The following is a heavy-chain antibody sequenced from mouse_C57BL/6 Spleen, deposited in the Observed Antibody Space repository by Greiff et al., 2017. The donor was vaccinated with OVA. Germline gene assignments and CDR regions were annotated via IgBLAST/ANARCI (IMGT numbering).Heavy chain of an antibody. Sequence: QVQLKQSGPELVKPGASVKLSCKASGYTFTSYDINWVKQRPGQGLEWIGWIYPRDGSTKYNEKFKGKATLTVDTSSSTAYMELHSLTSEDSAVYFCARGGIYYGSSYVWFADWGQGTLVTVSA. J-gene: IGHJ3*01. D-gene: IGHD1-1*01. CDR3: ARGGIYYGSSYVWFAD. CDR1: GYTFTSYD. V-gene: IGHV1-85*01. CDR2: IYPRDGST.